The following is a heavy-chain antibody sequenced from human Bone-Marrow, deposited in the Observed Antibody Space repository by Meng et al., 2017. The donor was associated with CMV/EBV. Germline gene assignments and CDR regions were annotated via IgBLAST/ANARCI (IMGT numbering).Heavy chain of an antibody. Sequence: GESLKISCAASGFTFSSYAMSWVRPAPGKGLEWVSAISGSGGSTYYADSVKGRFTISRDNSKNTLYLQMNSLRAEDTAVYYCAKEDKLGYYDSIDAFDIWGQGTRVTVSS. CDR1: GFTFSSYA. J-gene: IGHJ3*02. D-gene: IGHD3-22*01. CDR2: ISGSGGST. V-gene: IGHV3-23*01. CDR3: AKEDKLGYYDSIDAFDI.